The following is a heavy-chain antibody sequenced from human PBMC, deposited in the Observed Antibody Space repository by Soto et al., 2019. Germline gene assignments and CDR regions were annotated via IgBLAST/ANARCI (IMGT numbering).Heavy chain of an antibody. V-gene: IGHV4-34*01. J-gene: IGHJ4*02. CDR2: INHSGNT. CDR1: GKSLSGYY. Sequence: PSETLSITCAVYGKSLSGYYWSWIRQTPGKALEWIGEINHSGNTNYNPSLKSRVTISVDTSKNQLFLNLSSVTAADTAMYYCARHHVRGRTIAGAAEFWGQGTLVTVSS. CDR3: ARHHVRGRTIAGAAEF. D-gene: IGHD1-26*01.